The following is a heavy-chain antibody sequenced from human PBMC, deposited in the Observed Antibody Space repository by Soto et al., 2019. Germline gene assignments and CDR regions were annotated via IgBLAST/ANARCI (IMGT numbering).Heavy chain of an antibody. Sequence: AAVKVSCKASGYTFTSYAMHWVRPAPGQRLEWMGWINAGNGNTKYSQKFQGRVTITRDTSASTAYMELSSLRSEDTAVYYCARGFRDYGVNPRYYYYGTDVWGQGTTVTVSS. CDR3: ARGFRDYGVNPRYYYYGTDV. D-gene: IGHD4-17*01. CDR2: INAGNGNT. J-gene: IGHJ6*02. V-gene: IGHV1-3*01. CDR1: GYTFTSYA.